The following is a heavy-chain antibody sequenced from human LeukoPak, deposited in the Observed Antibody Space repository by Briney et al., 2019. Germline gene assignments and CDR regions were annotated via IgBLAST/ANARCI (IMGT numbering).Heavy chain of an antibody. CDR2: IYYNGNT. D-gene: IGHD1-26*01. CDR1: GGSISSYY. Sequence: SETLSLTCTVSGGSISSYYWNWIRRPPGKGLEWIGYIYYNGNTNYSPSLKSRVTMSVDTSKNLFALKVSSVTAADTAVYYCARGRSNYYGMDVWGQGTTVTVSS. CDR3: ARGRSNYYGMDV. J-gene: IGHJ6*02. V-gene: IGHV4-59*01.